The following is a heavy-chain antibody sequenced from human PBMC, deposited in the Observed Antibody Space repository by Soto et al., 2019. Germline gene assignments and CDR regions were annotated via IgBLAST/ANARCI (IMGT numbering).Heavy chain of an antibody. V-gene: IGHV3-53*01. CDR1: GFSVSSDY. J-gene: IGHJ6*02. Sequence: SLRLSCAASGFSVSSDYMSWVRQAPGKGLEWVSLIYSGGDTYYADSVKGRFTISRDISSNTIYLHMTSPRADDTAIYYCTRAGSDPGNFYISNYYAMDVWGRGTTVTVSS. CDR2: IYSGGDT. CDR3: TRAGSDPGNFYISNYYAMDV. D-gene: IGHD3-10*01.